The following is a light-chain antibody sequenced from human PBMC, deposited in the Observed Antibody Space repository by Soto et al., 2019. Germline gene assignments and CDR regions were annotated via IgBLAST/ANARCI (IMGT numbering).Light chain of an antibody. V-gene: IGLV1-40*01. CDR2: GNG. CDR3: QSYDTSLRGPV. J-gene: IGLJ2*01. Sequence: QSVLTQPPSVSGAPGQRVTISCTGSSSNIGAGHDVHWYQQLPGAAPKLLIFGNGNRPSGVPERFSGSKSGTSASLAITGLQADDEADYYCQSYDTSLRGPVFGGGTKLTVL. CDR1: SSNIGAGHD.